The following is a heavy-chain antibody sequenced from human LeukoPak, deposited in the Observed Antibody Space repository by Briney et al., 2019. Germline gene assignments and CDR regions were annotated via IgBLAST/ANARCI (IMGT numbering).Heavy chain of an antibody. D-gene: IGHD5-12*01. J-gene: IGHJ6*02. V-gene: IGHV1-46*01. Sequence: GAAVKVSCKASGYTFTSYYMHWVRQAPGQGLERMGIINPSGGSTSYAQKFQGRVTMTRDTSTSTVFMEMSSLRSEDTAVYYCARGTTKGATGYYYYGMDVWGQGTTVTVSS. CDR1: GYTFTSYY. CDR3: ARGTTKGATGYYYYGMDV. CDR2: INPSGGST.